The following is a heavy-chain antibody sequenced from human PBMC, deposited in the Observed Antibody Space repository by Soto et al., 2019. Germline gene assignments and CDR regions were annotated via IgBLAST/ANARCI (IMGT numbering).Heavy chain of an antibody. CDR2: ISGSGGST. D-gene: IGHD3-3*01. Sequence: GGSLRLSCAASGFTFSSYGMHWVRQAPGKGLEWVSAISGSGGSTYYADSVKGRFTISRDNSKNTLYLQMNSLRAEDTAVYYCAKDNYSRLEWSHPQETNGMDVWGQGTTVTVSS. CDR3: AKDNYSRLEWSHPQETNGMDV. CDR1: GFTFSSYG. J-gene: IGHJ6*02. V-gene: IGHV3-23*01.